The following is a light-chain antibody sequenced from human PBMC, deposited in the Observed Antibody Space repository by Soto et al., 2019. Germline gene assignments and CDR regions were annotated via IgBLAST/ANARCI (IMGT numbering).Light chain of an antibody. CDR2: EVH. J-gene: IGLJ1*01. V-gene: IGLV2-18*01. CDR3: SLYTSSSTFV. Sequence: QSVLTQPPSVSGSPGQSVTISCTGISSDVGRYNHVSWYQQPPGTAPRLLIYEVHNRPSGVPDRFSGSKSANTASLTISGLQAEDEADYYCSLYTSSSTFVFGTGTKVTVL. CDR1: SSDVGRYNH.